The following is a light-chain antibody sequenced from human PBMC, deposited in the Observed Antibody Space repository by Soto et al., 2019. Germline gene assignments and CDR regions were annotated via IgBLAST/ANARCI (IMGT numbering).Light chain of an antibody. V-gene: IGLV2-11*01. Sequence: QSALTQPRSVSGSPGQSVTISCAGTSSDVGAYNWVSWYQQHPGKVPKLISYDVSRRPSGVPDRFSGSKSGNTASLTISGLQADDEADYYCCSYAGSYTVVFGGGTKLTVL. J-gene: IGLJ3*02. CDR3: CSYAGSYTVV. CDR2: DVS. CDR1: SSDVGAYNW.